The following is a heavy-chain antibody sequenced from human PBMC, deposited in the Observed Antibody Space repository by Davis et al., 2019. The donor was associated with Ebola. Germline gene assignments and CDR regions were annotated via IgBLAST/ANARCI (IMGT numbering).Heavy chain of an antibody. Sequence: GESLKISCEASGFTFSSYWMHWVRQAPGKGLVWVSRIDSDGSSTSYADSVKGRFTISRDNAENTLYLQMNSLRAEDTAEYYCVRDSRNSFQHWGQGTLVTVSS. D-gene: IGHD4-23*01. CDR2: IDSDGSST. CDR1: GFTFSSYW. J-gene: IGHJ1*01. CDR3: VRDSRNSFQH. V-gene: IGHV3-74*01.